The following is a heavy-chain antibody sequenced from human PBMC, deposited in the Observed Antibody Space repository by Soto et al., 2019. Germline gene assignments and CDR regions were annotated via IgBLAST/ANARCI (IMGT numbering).Heavy chain of an antibody. CDR3: ARGVRDIVVVVAAIRPYYYYGMDV. D-gene: IGHD2-15*01. CDR2: INPNSGGT. CDR1: GYTFTGYY. V-gene: IGHV1-2*02. Sequence: ASVKVSSKASGYTFTGYYMHWVRQAPGQGLEWMGWINPNSGGTNYAQKFQGRVTMTRDTSISTAYMELSRLRSDDTAVYYCARGVRDIVVVVAAIRPYYYYGMDVWGQGTTVTVSS. J-gene: IGHJ6*02.